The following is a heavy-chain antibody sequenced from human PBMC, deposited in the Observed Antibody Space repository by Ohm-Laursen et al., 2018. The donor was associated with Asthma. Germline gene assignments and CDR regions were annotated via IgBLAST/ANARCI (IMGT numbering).Heavy chain of an antibody. D-gene: IGHD6-19*01. V-gene: IGHV4-31*03. Sequence: SQTLSLTCSVSGGSISSGGYYWSWIRQHPGKGLEWIGYIYYSGSTNYNPSLKSRVTISVDTSKNQFSLKLSSVTAADTAVYYCAREYAAGLFDYWGQGTLVTVSS. J-gene: IGHJ4*02. CDR2: IYYSGST. CDR1: GGSISSGGYY. CDR3: AREYAAGLFDY.